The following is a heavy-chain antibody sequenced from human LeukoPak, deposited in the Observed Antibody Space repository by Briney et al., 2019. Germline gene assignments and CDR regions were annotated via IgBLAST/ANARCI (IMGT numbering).Heavy chain of an antibody. CDR3: ARDRGSYDSSGYYMDV. D-gene: IGHD1-26*01. V-gene: IGHV1-69*01. Sequence: SVKVSCKASGGTFSSYAISWGRQAPGQGLEWMGGIIPISGTANYVQKFQGRVTITADESTSTAYMELSSLRSEDTAVYYCARDRGSYDSSGYYMDVWGKGTTVTVSS. J-gene: IGHJ6*03. CDR1: GGTFSSYA. CDR2: IIPISGTA.